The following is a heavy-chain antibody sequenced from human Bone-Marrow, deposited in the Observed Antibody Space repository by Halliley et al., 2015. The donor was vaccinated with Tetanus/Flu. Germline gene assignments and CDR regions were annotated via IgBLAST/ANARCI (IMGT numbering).Heavy chain of an antibody. V-gene: IGHV3-11*03. J-gene: IGHJ3*01. D-gene: IGHD3-3*01. CDR2: ISGGSSYT. CDR3: ASGDFKGRAGIDAFDP. Sequence: ISGGSSYTNYAESGKGRFTISRDDSTGSLYLEMNSLRGEDTAVYYCASGDFKGRAGIDAFDPWGQGTLVSVSS.